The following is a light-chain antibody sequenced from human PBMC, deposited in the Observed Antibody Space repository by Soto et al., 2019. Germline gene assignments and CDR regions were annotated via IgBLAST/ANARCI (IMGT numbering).Light chain of an antibody. CDR2: GAS. CDR1: QRISSN. V-gene: IGKV3-15*01. CDR3: QQYGNFPYT. Sequence: EIRMSQSPSTLSVSTRERATLSCRASQRISSNLAWYQQKPGQAPRLLIYGASTRATGIPERFSGSGSGTEFTLTISSLQSEDFAVYYCQQYGNFPYTFRQGPRWIS. J-gene: IGKJ2*01.